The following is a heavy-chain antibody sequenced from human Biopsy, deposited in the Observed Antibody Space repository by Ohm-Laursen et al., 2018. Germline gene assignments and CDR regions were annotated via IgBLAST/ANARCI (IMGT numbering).Heavy chain of an antibody. Sequence: SETLSLTCTVSGGSISSSTTYYWAWLRQPPGKGLEWIGYIYYTGSTNYNPSLKSRVTISVDTSMNHLSLRLPFVTAADTAVYYCARHAPSYSGSYWRYFDLWGRGTLVTVSS. D-gene: IGHD1-26*01. CDR3: ARHAPSYSGSYWRYFDL. CDR2: IYYTGST. CDR1: GGSISSSTTYY. J-gene: IGHJ2*01. V-gene: IGHV4-61*05.